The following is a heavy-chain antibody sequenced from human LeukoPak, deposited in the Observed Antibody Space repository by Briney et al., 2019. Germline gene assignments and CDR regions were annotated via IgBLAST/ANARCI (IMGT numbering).Heavy chain of an antibody. D-gene: IGHD6-19*01. V-gene: IGHV3-23*01. CDR1: GFILSSHG. CDR2: VTSRGGT. J-gene: IGHJ4*01. CDR3: ATTRPYGTTWAGAFED. Sequence: PGGSLRLSCAASGFILSSHGMSWVRQAPGKRLEWVSTVTSRGGTDYTDSVKGRFIISRDNSKNTLLLQMNSLRAEGTAVYYCATTRPYGTTWAGAFEDWGQGTPVTVSS.